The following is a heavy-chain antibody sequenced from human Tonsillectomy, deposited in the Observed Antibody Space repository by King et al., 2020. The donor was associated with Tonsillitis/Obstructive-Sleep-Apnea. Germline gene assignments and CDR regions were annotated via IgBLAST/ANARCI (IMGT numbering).Heavy chain of an antibody. Sequence: VQLAESGGGVVQPGWSLRLSCAASGFTFRKYAMHWVRQAPGKGLEWVAVTSHDGGDKYYADSVKGRFTISRDNSKNTLYMQMNSLRPEDTAVYYCAREGSGSRTGIDYWGQGTLVTVSS. J-gene: IGHJ4*02. CDR3: AREGSGSRTGIDY. D-gene: IGHD1-26*01. CDR1: GFTFRKYA. CDR2: TSHDGGDK. V-gene: IGHV3-30*04.